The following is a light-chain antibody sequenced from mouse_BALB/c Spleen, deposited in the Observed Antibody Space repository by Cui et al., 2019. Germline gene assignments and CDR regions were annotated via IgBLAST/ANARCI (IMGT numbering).Light chain of an antibody. CDR1: SSVSY. V-gene: IGKV4-80*01. Sequence: QIVLTQSPAIMYAYLGEEITLTCSASSSVSYMHWYQQKSGTSPKLLIYSTSNLASGVPSRFSGSGSGTFYSLTISSVEAEDAADYYCHQWSSYPWTFGGGTKLEIK. CDR2: STS. J-gene: IGKJ1*01. CDR3: HQWSSYPWT.